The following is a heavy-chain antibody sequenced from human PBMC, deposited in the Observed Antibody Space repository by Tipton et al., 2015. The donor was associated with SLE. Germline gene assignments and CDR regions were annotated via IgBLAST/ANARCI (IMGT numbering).Heavy chain of an antibody. J-gene: IGHJ4*02. V-gene: IGHV4-34*01. CDR3: ARDTNWGLDY. CDR1: GGSFSGYY. CDR2: IDHSGST. Sequence: TLSLTCAVYGGSFSGYYWSWIRQPPGKGLEWIGEIDHSGSTNYNPSLKSRVTISVDTSKNQFSLKLSSVTPADTAVYYCARDTNWGLDYWGQGTLVTVSS. D-gene: IGHD3-16*01.